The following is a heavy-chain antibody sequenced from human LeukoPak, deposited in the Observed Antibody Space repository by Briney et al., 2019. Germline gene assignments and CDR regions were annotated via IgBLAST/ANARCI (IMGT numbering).Heavy chain of an antibody. J-gene: IGHJ4*02. CDR1: GFTFSSYA. CDR2: ISGSGGST. V-gene: IGHV3-23*01. D-gene: IGHD6-13*01. Sequence: GGSLRLSCAASGFTFSSYAMSWVRQAPGKGLEWVSGISGSGGSTYYADSVKGRFTISRDKSKNTLYLQMNSLRAEDTAVYYCAKKWGGAAAGTSYYFDYWGQGTLVTVSS. CDR3: AKKWGGAAAGTSYYFDY.